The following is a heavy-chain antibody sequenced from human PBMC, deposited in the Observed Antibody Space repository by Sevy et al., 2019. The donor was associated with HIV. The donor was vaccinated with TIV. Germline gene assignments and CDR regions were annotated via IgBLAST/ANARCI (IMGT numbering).Heavy chain of an antibody. V-gene: IGHV3-21*01. Sequence: GGSLRLSCAASGFTFSSYSMNWVRQAPGKGLEWVSSISSSSSNIYYADSVKGRFTISRDNAKNSLYLQMNSLRAEDTAVYYCARSSWIQVWSTENFDYWGQGTLVTVSS. J-gene: IGHJ4*02. CDR2: ISSSSSNI. CDR3: ARSSWIQVWSTENFDY. CDR1: GFTFSSYS. D-gene: IGHD5-18*01.